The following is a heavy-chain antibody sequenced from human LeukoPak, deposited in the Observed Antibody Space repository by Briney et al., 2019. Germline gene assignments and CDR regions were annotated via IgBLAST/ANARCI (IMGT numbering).Heavy chain of an antibody. CDR2: INPNSGGT. CDR1: GYIFTDYY. J-gene: IGHJ5*02. V-gene: IGHV1/OR15-1*04. CDR3: ARGITMVRGVLVNWFDP. D-gene: IGHD3-10*01. Sequence: ASVKVSCKASGYIFTDYYMHWVRQAPGQELGWMGRINPNSGGTNYAQKFQGRVTMTRDTSISTAYMELSSLRSEDTAVYYCARGITMVRGVLVNWFDPWGQGTLVTVSS.